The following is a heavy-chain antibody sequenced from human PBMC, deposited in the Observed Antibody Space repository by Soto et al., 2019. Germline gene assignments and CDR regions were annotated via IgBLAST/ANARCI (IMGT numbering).Heavy chain of an antibody. J-gene: IGHJ4*02. CDR3: ARVGRGVRLPLYYFDY. V-gene: IGHV4-59*01. CDR1: GGSISSYY. Sequence: SETLSLTCTVSGGSISSYYWSWIRQPPGKGLEWIGYIYYSGSTNYNPSLKSRVTISVDTSKNQFSLKLSSVTAADTAVYYCARVGRGVRLPLYYFDYWGQGTLVTVSS. D-gene: IGHD4-17*01. CDR2: IYYSGST.